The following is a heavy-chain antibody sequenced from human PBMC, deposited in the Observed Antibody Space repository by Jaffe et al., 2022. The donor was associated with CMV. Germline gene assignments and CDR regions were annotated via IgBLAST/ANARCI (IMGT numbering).Heavy chain of an antibody. CDR3: ATNPGWLPDSYYMDV. V-gene: IGHV4-4*02. D-gene: IGHD6-19*01. J-gene: IGHJ6*03. CDR2: IYHSGST. Sequence: QVQLQESGPGLVKPSGTLSLTCAVSGGSISSSNWWSWVRQPPGKGLEWIGEIYHSGSTNYNPSLKSRVTISVDKSKNQFSLKLSSVTAADTAVYYCATNPGWLPDSYYMDVWGKGTTVTVSS. CDR1: GGSISSSNW.